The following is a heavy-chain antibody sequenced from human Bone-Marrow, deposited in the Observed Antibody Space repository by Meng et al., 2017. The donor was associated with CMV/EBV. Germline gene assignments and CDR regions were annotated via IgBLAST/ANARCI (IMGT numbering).Heavy chain of an antibody. D-gene: IGHD3-22*01. CDR3: ARDSTMVVGKSAFDI. CDR1: GGSISSYY. CDR2: IYDSGST. J-gene: IGHJ3*02. V-gene: IGHV4-59*12. Sequence: SETLSLTCTVSGGSISSYYWSWIRQPPGKGLEWIGYIYDSGSTNYNPSLKSRVTISVDTSKNQFSLKLSSLTAADTAVYYCARDSTMVVGKSAFDIWGQGTRVTGSS.